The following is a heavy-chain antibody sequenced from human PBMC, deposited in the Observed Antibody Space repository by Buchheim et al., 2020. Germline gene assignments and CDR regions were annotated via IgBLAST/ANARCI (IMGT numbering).Heavy chain of an antibody. D-gene: IGHD5-18*01. J-gene: IGHJ4*02. Sequence: QVQLVESGGGVVQPGRSLRLSCAASGFTFSSYGMHWVRQAPGTGLEWVAFIRYDGSNKYYADSVKGRFTISRDNSKKTLYLQMNSLRAEDTAVYYCARPGDTAMVYAFDYWGQGTL. CDR1: GFTFSSYG. V-gene: IGHV3-30*02. CDR2: IRYDGSNK. CDR3: ARPGDTAMVYAFDY.